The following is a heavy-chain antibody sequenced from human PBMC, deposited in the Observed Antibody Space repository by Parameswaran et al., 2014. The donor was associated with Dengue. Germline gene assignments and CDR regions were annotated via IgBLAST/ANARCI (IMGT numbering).Heavy chain of an antibody. CDR1: GGSISSYY. CDR2: IYYSGST. J-gene: IGHJ6*02. V-gene: IGHV4-59*13. Sequence: ASETLSLTCTVSGGSISSYYWSWIRQPPGKGLEWIGYIYYSGSTNYNPSLKSRVTISVDTSKNQFSLKLSSVTAADTAVYYCAREGASGYPNYYYYGMDVWGQGTTVTVSS. D-gene: IGHD3-22*01. CDR3: AREGASGYPNYYYYGMDV.